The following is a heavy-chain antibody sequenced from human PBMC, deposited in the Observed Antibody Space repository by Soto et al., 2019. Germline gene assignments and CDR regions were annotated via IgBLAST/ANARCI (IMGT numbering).Heavy chain of an antibody. CDR1: RYNFTGDW. CDR3: GRGRVSNRTFDN. CDR2: IYPSDSDT. Sequence: GASQKVSSEPCRYNFTGDWIAWVSQIPGKGLELMGIIYPSDSDTRYRPSFQGQVTISADKSISSAYLQWSSLRASDTAMYYWGRGRVSNRTFDNCGQGSPVAVPS. V-gene: IGHV5-51*01. J-gene: IGHJ4*02. D-gene: IGHD3-3*01.